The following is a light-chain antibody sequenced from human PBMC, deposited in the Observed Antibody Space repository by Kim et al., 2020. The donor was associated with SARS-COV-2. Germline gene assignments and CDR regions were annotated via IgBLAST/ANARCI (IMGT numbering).Light chain of an antibody. CDR2: GNN. Sequence: GVTISCTGSSSSIGAGYDVHWYQQLPGAAPKLLIYGNNNRPSGVPDRLSASKSGTSASLAITGLQAEDEADYYCQSYDSSLSAYVFGTGTKVTVL. CDR1: SSSIGAGYD. CDR3: QSYDSSLSAYV. V-gene: IGLV1-40*01. J-gene: IGLJ1*01.